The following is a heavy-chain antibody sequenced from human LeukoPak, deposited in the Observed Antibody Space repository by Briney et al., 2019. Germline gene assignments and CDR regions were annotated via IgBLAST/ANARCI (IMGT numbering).Heavy chain of an antibody. D-gene: IGHD1-26*01. J-gene: IGHJ6*03. CDR1: GGTFSSYA. CDR2: IIPIFGTA. V-gene: IGHV1-69*05. Sequence: SVKVSCKASGGTFSSYAISWVRQAPGQGLEWMGRIIPIFGTANYAQKFQDRVTITTDESTSTAYMELSSLRSEDTAVYYCARDNLGVEVGSYYYYYMDVWGKGTTVTVSS. CDR3: ARDNLGVEVGSYYYYYMDV.